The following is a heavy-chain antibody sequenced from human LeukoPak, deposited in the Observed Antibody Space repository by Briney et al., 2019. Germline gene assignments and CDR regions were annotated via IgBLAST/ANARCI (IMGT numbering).Heavy chain of an antibody. J-gene: IGHJ6*02. CDR1: GFTFTTYW. Sequence: PGGSLRLSCAASGFTFTTYWMHWVRQAPGKGLVWVSHINSDGSITSYADSVKGRFTISRDNAKNTLYLQMNSLRAEDTAVYYCARDRHCANGVCHSPPGMDVWGQGTTVTVSS. V-gene: IGHV3-74*01. CDR3: ARDRHCANGVCHSPPGMDV. D-gene: IGHD2-8*01. CDR2: INSDGSIT.